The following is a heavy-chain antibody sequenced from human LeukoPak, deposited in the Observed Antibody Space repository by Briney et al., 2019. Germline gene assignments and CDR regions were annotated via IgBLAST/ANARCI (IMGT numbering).Heavy chain of an antibody. J-gene: IGHJ5*02. CDR3: TRDTGTTGEVKFDP. CDR1: GNSFGDYY. Sequence: PSETLSLTCTVSGNSFGDYYWSWIRQPAGKGLEWIGRIYTSGSTTYNPSLKSRVTMSVDTSKSQFSLNLMSVTAADTALYYCTRDTGTTGEVKFDPWGQGTLVTVSS. V-gene: IGHV4-4*07. CDR2: IYTSGST. D-gene: IGHD4-17*01.